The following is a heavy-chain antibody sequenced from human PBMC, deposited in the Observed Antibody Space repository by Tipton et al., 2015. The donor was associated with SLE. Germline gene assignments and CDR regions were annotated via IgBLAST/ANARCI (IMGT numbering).Heavy chain of an antibody. V-gene: IGHV4-59*01. D-gene: IGHD2-2*01. CDR3: AGGYQLPRGPYYYYYMDV. Sequence: TLSLTCTVSGGSISSYYWSWIRQPPGKGLEWIGYIYYSGSTNYNPSLKSRVTISVDTSKNQFSLKLSSVTAADTAVYYCAGGYQLPRGPYYYYYMDVWGKGTTVTVSS. CDR2: IYYSGST. J-gene: IGHJ6*03. CDR1: GGSISSYY.